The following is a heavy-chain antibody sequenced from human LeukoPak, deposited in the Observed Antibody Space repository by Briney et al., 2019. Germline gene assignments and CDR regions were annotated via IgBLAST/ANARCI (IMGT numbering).Heavy chain of an antibody. Sequence: PSETLSLTCTVSGGSISSYYWSWIRQPAGKGLEWIGRIYTSGSTNYNPSLKSRVTMSVDTSKNQFSLKLSSVTAADTAVYYCARDSSSSWYPYHYYMDVWGKGTTVTVSS. CDR2: IYTSGST. V-gene: IGHV4-4*07. CDR1: GGSISSYY. D-gene: IGHD6-13*01. J-gene: IGHJ6*03. CDR3: ARDSSSSWYPYHYYMDV.